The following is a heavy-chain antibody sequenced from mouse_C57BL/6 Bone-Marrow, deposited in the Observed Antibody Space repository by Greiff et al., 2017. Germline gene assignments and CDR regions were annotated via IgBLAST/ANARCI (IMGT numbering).Heavy chain of an antibody. V-gene: IGHV1-26*01. Sequence: EVQLQQSGPELVKPGASVKISCKASGYTFTDYYMNWVKQSHGKSLEWIGDINPNNGGTSYNQKFKGKATLTVDKSSSTAYMELRSLTSEDSAVYYCARAYDGYPGFAYWGQGTLVTVSA. D-gene: IGHD2-3*01. J-gene: IGHJ3*01. CDR3: ARAYDGYPGFAY. CDR2: INPNNGGT. CDR1: GYTFTDYY.